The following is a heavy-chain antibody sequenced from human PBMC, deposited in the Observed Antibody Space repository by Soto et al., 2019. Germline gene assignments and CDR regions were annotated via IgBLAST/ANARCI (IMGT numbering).Heavy chain of an antibody. Sequence: QVQLVQSGAEVKKPGASVKVSCKASGYTFTSYGISWVRQAPGQGLEWMGWISAYNGNTNYAQKLQGRVTMTTDTSTSTAYMELRSLRSDDTAVYYCARDHLVGYDGWYGYNWFDPWGQGTLVTVSS. CDR3: ARDHLVGYDGWYGYNWFDP. V-gene: IGHV1-18*01. J-gene: IGHJ5*02. CDR1: GYTFTSYG. D-gene: IGHD5-12*01. CDR2: ISAYNGNT.